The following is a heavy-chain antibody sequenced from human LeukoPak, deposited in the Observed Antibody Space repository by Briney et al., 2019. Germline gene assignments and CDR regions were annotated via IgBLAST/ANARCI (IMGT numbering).Heavy chain of an antibody. V-gene: IGHV1-2*04. Sequence: GASVKVSCKASGYTFTGYYTHWVRQAPGQGLEWMGWINPNSGGTNYAQKFQGWVTMTRDTSISTAYMELSRLRSDDTAVYYCARDAGSYYYDSSGYFDYWGQGTLVTVSS. CDR1: GYTFTGYY. J-gene: IGHJ4*02. CDR2: INPNSGGT. CDR3: ARDAGSYYYDSSGYFDY. D-gene: IGHD3-22*01.